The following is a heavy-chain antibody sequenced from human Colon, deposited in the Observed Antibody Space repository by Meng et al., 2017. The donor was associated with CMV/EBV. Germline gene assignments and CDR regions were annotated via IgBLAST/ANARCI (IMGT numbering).Heavy chain of an antibody. CDR2: INHSGST. J-gene: IGHJ4*02. V-gene: IGHV4-34*01. D-gene: IGHD3-3*01. Sequence: SETLSLTCAVYGGSFSGYYWSWIRQPPGKGLEWIGEINHSGSTNYNPSLKSRVTVSVDTSKNQFSLKVNSVTAADTAVYYCARITVFGVDFDYWGQGTQVTVSS. CDR1: GGSFSGYY. CDR3: ARITVFGVDFDY.